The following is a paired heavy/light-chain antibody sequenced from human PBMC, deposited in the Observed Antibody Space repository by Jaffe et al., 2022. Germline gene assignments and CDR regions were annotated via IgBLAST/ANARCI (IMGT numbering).Heavy chain of an antibody. V-gene: IGHV3-13*01. J-gene: IGHJ3*01. CDR3: VREKDIGDDAFDF. CDR2: IDTAGRT. Sequence: EVQLVESGGGLVQPGGSLRLSCVASGFTFSTYDMHWVRQYTGKGLEWVSAIDTAGRTYYPDSVKGRFTISRENAKNSLFLQMNSLTAGDTAVYYCVREKDIGDDAFDFWGQGTMVTVSS. CDR1: GFTFSTYD. D-gene: IGHD2-21*02.
Light chain of an antibody. CDR1: QGVRSNF. CDR3: QQYGGSPPYT. CDR2: DAF. Sequence: EIVLTQSPGTLSLSPGERATLSCRASQGVRSNFLAWYQQKPGQSPRLLIHDAFIRATGIPDRFSGSGSGTDFTLTISRLEPEDFAVYYCQQYGGSPPYTFGQGTKLEIK. J-gene: IGKJ2*01. V-gene: IGKV3-20*01.